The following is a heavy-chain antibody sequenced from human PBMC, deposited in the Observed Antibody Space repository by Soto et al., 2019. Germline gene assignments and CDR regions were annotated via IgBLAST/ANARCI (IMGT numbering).Heavy chain of an antibody. CDR1: GFSFSSYS. V-gene: IGHV3-33*01. CDR2: IWYDGSKT. Sequence: QVQLVESGGGAVQAGRSLRLSCAASGFSFSSYSLDWVLQAPGKGLEWVAAIWYDGSKTLYAESVKGRFTISRDNSQKTMFLQINSLRAEDTAVYYCARDGSMHAFDIWGHGTMVTVSS. J-gene: IGHJ3*02. D-gene: IGHD2-8*01. CDR3: ARDGSMHAFDI.